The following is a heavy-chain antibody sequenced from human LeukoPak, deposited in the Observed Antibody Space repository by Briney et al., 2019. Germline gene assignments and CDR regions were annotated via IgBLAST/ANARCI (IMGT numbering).Heavy chain of an antibody. CDR2: IYYSGST. CDR1: GGSISSYY. J-gene: IGHJ4*02. D-gene: IGHD3-10*01. Sequence: SETLSLTCTVSGGSISSYYWSWIRQPPGKGLEWIGYIYYSGSTNYNPSLKSRVTISVDTSKNQFSLKLSSVTAADTAVYYCAREAIYYGSGSYYKSGFDYWGQGTLVTVSS. V-gene: IGHV4-59*01. CDR3: AREAIYYGSGSYYKSGFDY.